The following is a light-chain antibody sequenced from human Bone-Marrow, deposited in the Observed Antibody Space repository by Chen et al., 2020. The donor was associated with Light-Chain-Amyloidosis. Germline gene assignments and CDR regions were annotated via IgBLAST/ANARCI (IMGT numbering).Light chain of an antibody. Sequence: SYELTQPPSVSVSPGQTARITCSGDDLPTKYAYWYQQKPGQAPVLVIHRDTERPSGISERFSGSSSWTTATFNISVVQAEDEADYHCQSADSSGTYEVIFGGGTKMTVL. CDR2: RDT. V-gene: IGLV3-25*03. CDR3: QSADSSGTYEVI. CDR1: DLPTKY. J-gene: IGLJ2*01.